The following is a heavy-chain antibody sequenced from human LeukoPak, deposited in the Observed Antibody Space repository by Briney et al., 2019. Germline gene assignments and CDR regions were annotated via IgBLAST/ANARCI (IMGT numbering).Heavy chain of an antibody. D-gene: IGHD6-19*01. CDR3: AREEYSGGGNRGGWFDP. CDR2: IDPESGDT. CDR1: GYIFTGYY. Sequence: GASVKVSCKASGYIFTGYYMHWLRQAPGQGLEWMGWIDPESGDTNYAQKFQDKITMTRDTYMKTGYMELSSLRYDDTAVYYCAREEYSGGGNRGGWFDPWGQGTQVTVSS. V-gene: IGHV1-2*02. J-gene: IGHJ5*02.